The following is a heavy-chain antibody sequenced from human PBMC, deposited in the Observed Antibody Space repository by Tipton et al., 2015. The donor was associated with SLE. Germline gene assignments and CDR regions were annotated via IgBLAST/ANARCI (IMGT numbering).Heavy chain of an antibody. Sequence: TLSLTCTVSGGSISSSSYYWGWIRQPPGKGLEWIGSIYYSGSTYYNPSLKSRFTISVDTSKNQFSLKLSSVTAADTAVYYCARKGYYDSSGYFDYWGQGTLITVSS. J-gene: IGHJ4*02. CDR2: IYYSGST. V-gene: IGHV4-39*07. D-gene: IGHD3-22*01. CDR1: GGSISSSSYY. CDR3: ARKGYYDSSGYFDY.